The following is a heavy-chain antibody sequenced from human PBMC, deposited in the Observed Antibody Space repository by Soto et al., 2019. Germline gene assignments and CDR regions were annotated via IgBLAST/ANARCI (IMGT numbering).Heavy chain of an antibody. V-gene: IGHV1-69*04. CDR2: IIPILGIA. J-gene: IGHJ4*02. D-gene: IGHD3-22*01. CDR1: GGTFSSYT. Sequence: PSVKVSCKASGGTFSSYTISWVRQAPGQGLEWMGRIIPILGIANYAQKFQGRVTITADKSTSTAYMELSSLRSEDTAVYYCARDYYDSSGYYTDFDYWGQGTLVTVSS. CDR3: ARDYYDSSGYYTDFDY.